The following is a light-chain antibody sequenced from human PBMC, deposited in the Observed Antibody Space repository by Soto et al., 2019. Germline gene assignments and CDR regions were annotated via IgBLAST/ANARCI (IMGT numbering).Light chain of an antibody. CDR2: GAS. Sequence: EIVLTQSPGTLSLSPGERATLSCRASQSVTSTYLAWYQQKPGQAPRLLIYGASNRATGIAARFSGSGSGTDFTLTTSSLEPDDFAVYHCQQYHDWPITFGQGTRLEIK. CDR1: QSVTSTY. CDR3: QQYHDWPIT. J-gene: IGKJ5*01. V-gene: IGKV3-20*01.